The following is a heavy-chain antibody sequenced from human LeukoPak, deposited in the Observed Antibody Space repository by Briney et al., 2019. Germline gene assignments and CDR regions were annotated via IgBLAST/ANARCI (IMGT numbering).Heavy chain of an antibody. D-gene: IGHD3-10*01. V-gene: IGHV4-34*01. CDR2: INHSGST. CDR1: GGSFSGYY. CDR3: ERGNYYGSGSYYYYYGMDV. Sequence: SETLSLTCAVYGGSFSGYYWSWIRQPPGKGLEWIGEINHSGSTNYNPSLKSRVTISVDTSKNQFSLKLSSVTDADTAVYYCERGNYYGSGSYYYYYGMDVWGKGTTVTVSS. J-gene: IGHJ6*04.